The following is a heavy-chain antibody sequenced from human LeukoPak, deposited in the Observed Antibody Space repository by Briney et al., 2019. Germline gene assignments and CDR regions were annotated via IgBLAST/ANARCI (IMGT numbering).Heavy chain of an antibody. CDR2: ISYDGSDE. J-gene: IGHJ4*02. V-gene: IGHV3-30*04. D-gene: IGHD3-3*01. CDR3: ARDFTPEWFDIH. CDR1: GLAFSSYS. Sequence: GGSLRLSCVASGLAFSSYSMHWVRQAPGKGLEWVGVISYDGSDEYYTDSVKGRFTISRDNSKNTVYLQMNSLRADDTAVYYCARDFTPEWFDIHWGQGTWSPSP.